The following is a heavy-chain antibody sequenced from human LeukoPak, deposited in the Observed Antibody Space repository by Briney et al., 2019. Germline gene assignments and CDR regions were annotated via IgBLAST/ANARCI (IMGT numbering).Heavy chain of an antibody. Sequence: PSETLSLTCAVSGGSISTGDYSWSWIRQSPGKGLEWIGYIYHSGTTYYNPSLKSRVTISVDRSKNQFSLKLSSVTAADTAVYYCARAGYTRYFDYWGQGTPVTVSS. CDR3: ARAGYTRYFDY. V-gene: IGHV4-30-2*06. J-gene: IGHJ4*02. CDR1: GGSISTGDYS. D-gene: IGHD3-9*01. CDR2: IYHSGTT.